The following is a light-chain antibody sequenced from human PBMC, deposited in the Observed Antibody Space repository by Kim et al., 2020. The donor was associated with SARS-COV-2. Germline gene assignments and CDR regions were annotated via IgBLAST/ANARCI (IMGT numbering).Light chain of an antibody. J-gene: IGLJ3*02. V-gene: IGLV3-9*01. CDR2: RDT. CDR3: QVWDSTWV. Sequence: SYELTQPFSVSVALGQTARITCEENNIGSKNVHWYQQKPGQAPVLVIYRDTNRPSGIAERFSGSNSGNTATLTISRAQVGDEADYYCQVWDSTWVFGGGT. CDR1: NIGSKN.